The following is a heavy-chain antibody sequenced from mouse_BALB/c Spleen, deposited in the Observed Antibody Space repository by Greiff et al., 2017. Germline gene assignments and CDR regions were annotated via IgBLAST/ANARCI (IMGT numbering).Heavy chain of an antibody. CDR3: ARAHYYGSSSFAY. D-gene: IGHD1-1*01. J-gene: IGHJ3*01. CDR1: GYSITSCYY. Sequence: EVHLVESGPGLVKPSQSLSLTCSVTGYSITSCYYWNWIRQFPGNKLEWMGYISYDGSNNYNPSLKNRISITRDTSKNQFFLKLNSVTTEDTATYYCARAHYYGSSSFAYWGQGTLVTVSA. CDR2: ISYDGSN. V-gene: IGHV3-6*02.